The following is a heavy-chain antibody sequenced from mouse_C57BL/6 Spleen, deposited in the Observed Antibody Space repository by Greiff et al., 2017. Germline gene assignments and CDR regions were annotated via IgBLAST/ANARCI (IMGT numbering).Heavy chain of an antibody. CDR1: GYTFTSYW. CDR3: ARGRTGLAFGY. J-gene: IGHJ2*01. Sequence: QVQLQQPGAELVKPGASVKMSCKASGYTFTSYWITWVKQRPGQGLEWIGDIYPGSGSTNYNEKFKGKATLTVDTSSSTAYMQLSSLTSEDSAVYYCARGRTGLAFGYWCQGTTLTVSS. V-gene: IGHV1-55*01. CDR2: IYPGSGST. D-gene: IGHD4-1*01.